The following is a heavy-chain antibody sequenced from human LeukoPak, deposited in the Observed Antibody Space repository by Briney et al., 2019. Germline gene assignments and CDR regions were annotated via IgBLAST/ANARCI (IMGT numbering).Heavy chain of an antibody. CDR3: ARSLLVVAGTEANFDY. Sequence: PSETLSLTCTVSNGSISNYYWSWSWIRQPAGKGLEWIGRIYLSGSTNYNPSLKSRVTMSVDTSKNQFSLKLKSVTAADTAVYYCARSLLVVAGTEANFDYWGQGSLVTVSS. J-gene: IGHJ4*02. CDR1: NGSISNYY. V-gene: IGHV4-4*07. D-gene: IGHD6-19*01. CDR2: IYLSGST.